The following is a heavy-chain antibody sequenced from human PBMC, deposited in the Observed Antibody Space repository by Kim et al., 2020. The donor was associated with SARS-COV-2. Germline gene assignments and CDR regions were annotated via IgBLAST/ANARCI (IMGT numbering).Heavy chain of an antibody. Sequence: SVKVSCKASGCTFSSYAISWVRQAPGQGLEWMGRIIPILGIANYAQKFQGRVTITADKSTSTAYMELSSLRSEDTAVYYCATSYLAGYKDYYYMDVWGKGTTGTVSS. CDR1: GCTFSSYA. J-gene: IGHJ6*03. D-gene: IGHD5-12*01. CDR2: IIPILGIA. V-gene: IGHV1-69*04. CDR3: ATSYLAGYKDYYYMDV.